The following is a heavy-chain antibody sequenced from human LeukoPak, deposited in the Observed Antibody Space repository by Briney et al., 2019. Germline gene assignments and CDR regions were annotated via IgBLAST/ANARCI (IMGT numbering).Heavy chain of an antibody. CDR1: GFTFSSYG. CDR3: ARDPTAMVTGWFDP. Sequence: GGSLRLSCAASGFTFSSYGMHWVRQAPGKGLEWVAVIWYDGSNKYYADSVKGRFTISRDNSKNTLYLQMNSLRAEDTAVYYCARDPTAMVTGWFDPWGQGTLVTVSS. J-gene: IGHJ5*02. V-gene: IGHV3-30*19. CDR2: IWYDGSNK. D-gene: IGHD5-18*01.